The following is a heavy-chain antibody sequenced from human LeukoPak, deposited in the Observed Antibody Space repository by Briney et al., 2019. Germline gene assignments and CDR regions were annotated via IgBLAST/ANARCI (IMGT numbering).Heavy chain of an antibody. V-gene: IGHV4-38-2*02. CDR3: ASANPYCSGGSCYRPYYYYYYYMDV. D-gene: IGHD2-15*01. J-gene: IGHJ6*03. CDR1: GYSISSGYY. Sequence: PSETLSLTCTVSGYSISSGYYWGWIRQPPGKGLEWIGIIYHSGSTYYNPSLKSRVTISIDTSKNPLSLKLSSVTAADTAVYYWASANPYCSGGSCYRPYYYYYYYMDVWGKGTTVTVSS. CDR2: IYHSGST.